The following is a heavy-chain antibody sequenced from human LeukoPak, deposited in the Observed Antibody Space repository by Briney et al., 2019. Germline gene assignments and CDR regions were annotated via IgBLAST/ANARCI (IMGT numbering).Heavy chain of an antibody. CDR2: IYYSGST. CDR3: ARLISIAARPGRPINCYFDY. Sequence: SEALSLTCTVSGGSISSSSYYWGWIRQPPGKGLEWIGGIYYSGSTYYNPSLKSRVTISVDTSKNQFSLKLSSVTAADTAVYYCARLISIAARPGRPINCYFDYWGQGTLVTVSS. CDR1: GGSISSSSYY. V-gene: IGHV4-39*01. D-gene: IGHD6-6*01. J-gene: IGHJ4*02.